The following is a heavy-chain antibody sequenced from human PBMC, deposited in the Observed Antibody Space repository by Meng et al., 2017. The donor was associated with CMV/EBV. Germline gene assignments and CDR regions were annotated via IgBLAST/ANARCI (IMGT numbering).Heavy chain of an antibody. D-gene: IGHD3-3*01. CDR1: GGSISSYY. J-gene: IGHJ6*02. CDR3: SGSSLRFLELDYYYYGMDV. V-gene: IGHV4-59*01. Sequence: SETLSLTCTVSGGSISSYYWSWIRQPPGKGLEWIGYIYYSGSTNYNPSRKSRVTISVDTSKNQFSLKLSSVTAADTAVYYCSGSSLRFLELDYYYYGMDVWGQGTTVTVSS. CDR2: IYYSGST.